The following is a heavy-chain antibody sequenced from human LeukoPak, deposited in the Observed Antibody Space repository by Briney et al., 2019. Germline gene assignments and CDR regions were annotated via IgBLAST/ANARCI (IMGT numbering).Heavy chain of an antibody. CDR2: IYYSGST. V-gene: IGHV4-59*01. D-gene: IGHD3-22*01. CDR3: ASYDSSGYWAFDI. CDR1: GGSISSYY. J-gene: IGHJ3*02. Sequence: SETLSLTCTVSGGSISSYYWSWIRQPPGKGLEWIGYIYYSGSTNCNPSLKSRVTISVDTSKNQFSLKLGSVTAADTAVYYCASYDSSGYWAFDIWGQGTMVTVSS.